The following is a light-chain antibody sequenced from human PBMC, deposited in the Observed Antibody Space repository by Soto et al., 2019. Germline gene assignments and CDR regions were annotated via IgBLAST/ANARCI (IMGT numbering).Light chain of an antibody. CDR3: SSYTNRNTVV. CDR2: DVT. V-gene: IGLV2-14*03. Sequence: QSVLTQPASVSGSPGQSITIFCTGTSSDVGGYNYVSWYQQRPGKPPKLMIYDVTNRPSGVSNRFSVSKSGSTASLTISGLQAEDEGDYYCSSYTNRNTVVFGGGTKLTVL. CDR1: SSDVGGYNY. J-gene: IGLJ3*02.